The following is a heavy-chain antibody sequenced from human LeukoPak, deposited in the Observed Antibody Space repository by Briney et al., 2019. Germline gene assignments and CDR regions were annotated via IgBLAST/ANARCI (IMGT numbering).Heavy chain of an antibody. D-gene: IGHD3-22*01. CDR1: GFTLSSYW. CDR3: ARGSTYYDSSGQVPFDY. J-gene: IGHJ4*02. CDR2: IASDGSST. Sequence: PGGSLRLSCAASGFTLSSYWMNWVRQAPGKGLVWVSRIASDGSSTTYADSVKGRFSISRDNAKNTLYLQMNSLRVEDTAVYYCARGSTYYDSSGQVPFDYWGQGTLVTVSS. V-gene: IGHV3-74*01.